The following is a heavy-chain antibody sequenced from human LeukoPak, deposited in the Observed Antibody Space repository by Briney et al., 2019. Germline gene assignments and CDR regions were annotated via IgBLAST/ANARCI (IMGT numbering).Heavy chain of an antibody. CDR3: ARGNLRRLSAAGNWFDP. D-gene: IGHD6-13*01. Sequence: GASVKVSCKASGYAFTNYYMHWVRQAAGKGLEWMGIINPSGGSTSYPQRVQGRVTMTRDTSRSTVYMELCGLRSDDTAVYYCARGNLRRLSAAGNWFDPWGQGTLVTVSS. V-gene: IGHV1-46*01. CDR2: INPSGGST. J-gene: IGHJ5*02. CDR1: GYAFTNYY.